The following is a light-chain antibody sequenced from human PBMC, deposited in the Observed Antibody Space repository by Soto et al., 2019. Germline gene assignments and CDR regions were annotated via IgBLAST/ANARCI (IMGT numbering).Light chain of an antibody. Sequence: DIQMTQSPSTLSASVGDRVTITCRASQSISSWLAWYQQKPGKAPKLLIYDASSLESGVPSRFSGSGSGTEFTLTISSLPPDDFATYYCQQSNSYPWTVGQGTKVEIK. CDR3: QQSNSYPWT. CDR2: DAS. J-gene: IGKJ1*01. V-gene: IGKV1-5*01. CDR1: QSISSW.